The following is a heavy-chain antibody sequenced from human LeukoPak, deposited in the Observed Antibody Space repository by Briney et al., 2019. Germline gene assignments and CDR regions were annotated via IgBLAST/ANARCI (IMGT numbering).Heavy chain of an antibody. D-gene: IGHD5-12*01. CDR3: AKLPYGGYGEYFDY. CDR2: IGGSGGST. V-gene: IGHV3-23*01. J-gene: IGHJ4*02. CDR1: GFTFSSYA. Sequence: GGSLRLSCAASGFTFSSYAMSWVRQAPGKGLEWVSAIGGSGGSTYYADSVKGRFTISRDNSKNTLYLQMNSLRAEDTAVYYCAKLPYGGYGEYFDYWGQGTLVTVSS.